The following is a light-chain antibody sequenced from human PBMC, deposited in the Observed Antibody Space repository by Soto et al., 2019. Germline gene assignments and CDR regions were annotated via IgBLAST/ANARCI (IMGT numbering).Light chain of an antibody. CDR2: DVS. J-gene: IGLJ2*01. CDR1: SSDVGGYNY. V-gene: IGLV2-14*01. Sequence: QSALTQPASVSGSPGPSITISCTGTSSDVGGYNYVSWYQQHPGKAPKLMIYDVSNRHSGVSNRFSGSKSGNTASLTISGLQAEDEADYYCSSYTSSSTLVVFGGGTKHTVL. CDR3: SSYTSSSTLVV.